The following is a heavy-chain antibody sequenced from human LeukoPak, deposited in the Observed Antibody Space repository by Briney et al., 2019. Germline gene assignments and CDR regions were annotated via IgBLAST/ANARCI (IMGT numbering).Heavy chain of an antibody. CDR3: AKANVGRNWNDWYYYYGMDV. J-gene: IGHJ6*02. V-gene: IGHV3-23*01. Sequence: GGSLRLSCAASGFTFSSYAMSWVRQAPGKGLEWVSAISGSGGSTYYADSVKGRFTISRDNSKNTLYLQMNSLRAEDTAVYHCAKANVGRNWNDWYYYYGMDVWGQGTTVTVSS. CDR2: ISGSGGST. D-gene: IGHD1-1*01. CDR1: GFTFSSYA.